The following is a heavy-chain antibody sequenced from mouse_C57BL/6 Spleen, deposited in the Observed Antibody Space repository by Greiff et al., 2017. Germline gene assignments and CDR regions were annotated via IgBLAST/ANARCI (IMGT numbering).Heavy chain of an antibody. V-gene: IGHV1-50*01. CDR1: GYTFTSYW. Sequence: QVQLQQSGAELVKPGASVKLSCKASGYTFTSYWMQWVKQRPGQGLEWIGEIDPSDSYTNYNQKFKGKATLTVDTSSSTAYMQLSSLTSEDSAVYYCASHSSGYVDYWGQGTTLTVSS. CDR3: ASHSSGYVDY. J-gene: IGHJ2*01. D-gene: IGHD3-2*02. CDR2: IDPSDSYT.